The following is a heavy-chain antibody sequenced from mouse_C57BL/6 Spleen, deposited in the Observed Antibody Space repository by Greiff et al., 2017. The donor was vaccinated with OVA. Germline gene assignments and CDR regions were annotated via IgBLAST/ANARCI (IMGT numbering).Heavy chain of an antibody. Sequence: VQLKESGPELVKPGASVKIPCKASGYTFTDYNMDWVKQSHGKSLEWIGDINPNNGGTIYNQKFKGKATLTVDKSSSTAYMELRSLTSEDTAVYYCAREDDDYGYFDYWGQGTTLTVSS. CDR3: AREDDDYGYFDY. D-gene: IGHD2-4*01. V-gene: IGHV1-18*01. CDR2: INPNNGGT. J-gene: IGHJ2*01. CDR1: GYTFTDYN.